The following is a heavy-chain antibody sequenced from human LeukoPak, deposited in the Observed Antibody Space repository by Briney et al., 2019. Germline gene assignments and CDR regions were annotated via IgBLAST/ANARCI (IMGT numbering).Heavy chain of an antibody. CDR1: GVSISSGDYY. Sequence: PSETLSLTCTVSGVSISSGDYYWSWIRQPPGRGLEWIGYIYYSGSTYYNPSLKSRVTISVDTSKNQFSLKLSSVTAADTAVYYCARIRITIFGVVSDFDYWGQGTLVTVSS. CDR3: ARIRITIFGVVSDFDY. CDR2: IYYSGST. V-gene: IGHV4-30-4*01. J-gene: IGHJ4*01. D-gene: IGHD3-3*01.